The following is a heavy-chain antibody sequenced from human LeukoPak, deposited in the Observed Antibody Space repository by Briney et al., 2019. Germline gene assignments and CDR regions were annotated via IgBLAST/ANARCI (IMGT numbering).Heavy chain of an antibody. D-gene: IGHD6-19*01. CDR3: ARDNAGYSSGWYWVY. V-gene: IGHV3-48*03. J-gene: IGHJ4*02. Sequence: PGGALRLSCAASGFTFSGDEMNWVRQAPGKGLEWGSYISSSGGIIYYADSVKGRFTISRDNAKNSLYLQMNSLRAEDTAVYYCARDNAGYSSGWYWVYWGQGTLVTVSS. CDR2: ISSSGGII. CDR1: GFTFSGDE.